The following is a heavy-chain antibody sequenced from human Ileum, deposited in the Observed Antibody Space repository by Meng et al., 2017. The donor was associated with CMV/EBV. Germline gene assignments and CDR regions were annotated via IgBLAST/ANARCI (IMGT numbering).Heavy chain of an antibody. D-gene: IGHD1-26*01. CDR2: ISGSGGST. CDR1: GFTFSSYA. J-gene: IGHJ4*02. Sequence: GESLKISCAASGFTFSSYAMSWVRQAPGKGLEWVSAISGSGGSTYYADSVKGRFTISRENSKNTLHLQMNSLRAEDTAVYYCARSYFGYFDYWGQGTLVTVSS. CDR3: ARSYFGYFDY. V-gene: IGHV3-23*01.